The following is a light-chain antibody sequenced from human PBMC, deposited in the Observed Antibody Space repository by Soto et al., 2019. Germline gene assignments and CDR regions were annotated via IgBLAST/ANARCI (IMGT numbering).Light chain of an antibody. V-gene: IGLV1-44*01. CDR1: SSNIGSNT. J-gene: IGLJ2*01. Sequence: QAVVTQPPSASGTPGQRVTISCSGSSSNIGSNTVNWYRRLPGTAPPLLIYSYDQRPSGVPDRFSGSKSGTSASLAISGLQSEDEGDYYCSAWDDSLSGVVFGGGTKVTVL. CDR2: SYD. CDR3: SAWDDSLSGVV.